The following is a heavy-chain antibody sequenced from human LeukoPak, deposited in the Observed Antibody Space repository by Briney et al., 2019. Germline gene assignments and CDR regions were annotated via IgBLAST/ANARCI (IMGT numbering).Heavy chain of an antibody. CDR3: ATYTRHCSGGTCYSIDY. V-gene: IGHV4-59*08. CDR2: VYYSGST. CDR1: GDSISSYH. J-gene: IGHJ4*02. Sequence: PSETLSLTCTVSGDSISSYHWTWIRQPPGRELEWIGYVYYSGSTNYIPSLKSRVTISLDTSNNQFSLKLSSVTAADTAIYYCATYTRHCSGGTCYSIDYWGQGTLVTVSS. D-gene: IGHD2-15*01.